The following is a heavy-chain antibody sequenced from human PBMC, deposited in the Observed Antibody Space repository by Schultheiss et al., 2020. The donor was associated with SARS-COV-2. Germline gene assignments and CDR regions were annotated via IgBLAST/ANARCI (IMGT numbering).Heavy chain of an antibody. CDR1: GFTFDDYA. CDR3: AKDGTRQVGATHFDY. CDR2: IWYDGSNK. Sequence: GGSLRLSCAASGFTFDDYAMHWVRQAPGKGLEWVAVIWYDGSNKYYADSVKGRFTISRDNSKNTLYLQMNSLRAEDTAVYYCAKDGTRQVGATHFDYWGQGTLVTVS. V-gene: IGHV3-33*06. J-gene: IGHJ4*02. D-gene: IGHD1-26*01.